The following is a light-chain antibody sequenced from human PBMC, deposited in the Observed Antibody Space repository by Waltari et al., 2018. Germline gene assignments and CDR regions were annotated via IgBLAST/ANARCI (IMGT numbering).Light chain of an antibody. Sequence: EIVLTQSPGTLSLSPGQRATLSCWASHTVSNDYVAWYQQKPGQAPRLLISGSSRRATGIPDRFRGSGSGTGFTLTITRLESEDSAVYYCHQYGNSPFTFGPGTKVDIK. V-gene: IGKV3-20*01. CDR2: GSS. J-gene: IGKJ3*01. CDR3: HQYGNSPFT. CDR1: HTVSNDY.